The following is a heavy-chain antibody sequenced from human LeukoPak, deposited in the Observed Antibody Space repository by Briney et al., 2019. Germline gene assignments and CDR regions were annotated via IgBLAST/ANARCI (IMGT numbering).Heavy chain of an antibody. J-gene: IGHJ6*02. Sequence: GASVKVSCKASGYTFTSYYMHWVRQAPGQGLEWMGIINPSGGSTSYAQKFQGRVTMTRDTSTSTVYMELSSLRSEDTAVYYCARVHSVVPAANGMDVWGQGTTVTVSS. CDR1: GYTFTSYY. CDR3: ARVHSVVPAANGMDV. D-gene: IGHD2-2*01. V-gene: IGHV1-46*01. CDR2: INPSGGST.